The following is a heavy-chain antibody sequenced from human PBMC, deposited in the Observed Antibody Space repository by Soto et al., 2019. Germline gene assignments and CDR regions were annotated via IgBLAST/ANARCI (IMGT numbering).Heavy chain of an antibody. CDR1: GFTLTYA. CDR2: MNGAATST. D-gene: IGHD1-26*01. V-gene: IGHV3-23*05. J-gene: IGHJ6*02. Sequence: QLSESGGGLLQPGGSLTLSCAASGFTLTYAMTWVRQPPGKGLVWVSSMNGAATSTSYADSVKGRFTMSRDNSKNTLYLEMNTLRPEDTAVYYCAQGGADHYYYGMDVWGQGTTVIVSS. CDR3: AQGGADHYYYGMDV.